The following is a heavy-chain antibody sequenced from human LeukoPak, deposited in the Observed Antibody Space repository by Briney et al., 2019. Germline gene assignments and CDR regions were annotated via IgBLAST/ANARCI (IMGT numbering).Heavy chain of an antibody. J-gene: IGHJ3*02. CDR2: IYYSGNT. CDR1: GGSISSSSFY. CDR3: AREGSFLPAAMRYAFDI. D-gene: IGHD2-2*01. V-gene: IGHV4-39*07. Sequence: SETLSLTCTVSGGSISSSSFYWGWIRQPPGKGLEWIGSIYYSGNTYYNPSLKSRVTISVDTSKNQFSLKLSSVTAADTAVYYCAREGSFLPAAMRYAFDIWGQGTMVTVSS.